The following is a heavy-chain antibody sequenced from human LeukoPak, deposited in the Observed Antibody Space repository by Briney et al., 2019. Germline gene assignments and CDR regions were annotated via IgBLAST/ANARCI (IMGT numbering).Heavy chain of an antibody. CDR3: GKEGSGYDWDHDAFDI. J-gene: IGHJ3*02. V-gene: IGHV3-30*18. D-gene: IGHD5-12*01. Sequence: PGGSLRLSCAASGFTFSSYGMHWVRQAPGKGLEWVAVISYDGSNKYYADSVKGRFTISRDNSKNTLYLQMNSLRAEDTAVYYCGKEGSGYDWDHDAFDIWGQGTMVTVSS. CDR1: GFTFSSYG. CDR2: ISYDGSNK.